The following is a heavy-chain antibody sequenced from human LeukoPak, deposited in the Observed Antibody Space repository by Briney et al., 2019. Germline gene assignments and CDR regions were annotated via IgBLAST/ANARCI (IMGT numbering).Heavy chain of an antibody. J-gene: IGHJ4*02. CDR3: ARVSVSSGNY. Sequence: GGSLRLSCAASGFTFSSYSMNWVRQAPGKGLEWVSSISSSSSYIYYADSVKGRFTISRDNARNSLHLQMSSLRAEDTAVYYCARVSVSSGNYWGQGTLVTVSS. D-gene: IGHD6-19*01. CDR2: ISSSSSYI. V-gene: IGHV3-21*01. CDR1: GFTFSSYS.